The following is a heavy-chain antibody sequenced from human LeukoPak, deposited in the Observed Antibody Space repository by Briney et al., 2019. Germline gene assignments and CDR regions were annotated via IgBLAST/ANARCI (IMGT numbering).Heavy chain of an antibody. V-gene: IGHV3-21*01. CDR2: ISRSSSYI. Sequence: GGSLRLSCAASGFTFSTYNMNWVRQAPGKGLEWVSSISRSSSYIYYADSVKGRSTISRDNAKNSLYLQMDSLRAEDTAVYYCARGGYGDYGVDYWGQGTLVTVSS. D-gene: IGHD4-17*01. J-gene: IGHJ4*02. CDR1: GFTFSTYN. CDR3: ARGGYGDYGVDY.